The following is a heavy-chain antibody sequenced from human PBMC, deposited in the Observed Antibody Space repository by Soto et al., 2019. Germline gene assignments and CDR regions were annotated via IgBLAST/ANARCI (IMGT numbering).Heavy chain of an antibody. J-gene: IGHJ6*02. Sequence: SETLSLTCAVYGGSFSGYYWSWIRQPPGKGLEWIGEINHSGSTNYNPSLKSRVTISVDTSKNQFSLKLSSVTAADTAVYYCARDRLASYYYGSGSYYNSRSPHNYYYYGMDVWGQGTTVTVSS. CDR1: GGSFSGYY. CDR3: ARDRLASYYYGSGSYYNSRSPHNYYYYGMDV. CDR2: INHSGST. V-gene: IGHV4-34*01. D-gene: IGHD3-10*01.